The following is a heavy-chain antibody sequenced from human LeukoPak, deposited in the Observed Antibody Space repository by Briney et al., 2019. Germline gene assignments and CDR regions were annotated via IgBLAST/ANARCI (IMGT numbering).Heavy chain of an antibody. D-gene: IGHD6-6*01. Sequence: ASVKVSCKASGYTFTSSGISWVRQAPGQGLEWMGWISAYNGDTNYAQKFQGRVTMTRDTSISTAYMELSRLRSDDTAVYYCARDSSSSFWGPLGYYYMDVWGKGTTVTVSS. CDR3: ARDSSSSFWGPLGYYYMDV. CDR2: ISAYNGDT. J-gene: IGHJ6*03. CDR1: GYTFTSSG. V-gene: IGHV1-18*01.